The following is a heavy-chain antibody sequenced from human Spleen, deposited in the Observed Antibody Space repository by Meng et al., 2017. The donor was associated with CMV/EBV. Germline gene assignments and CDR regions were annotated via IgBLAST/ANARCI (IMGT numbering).Heavy chain of an antibody. CDR3: ARDSSPNYYDSSGSFDY. V-gene: IGHV3-21*01. Sequence: GGSLRLSCAASRFTFSSYSMNWVRQAPGKGLEWVSSISSSSSYIYYADSVKGRFTISRDNAKNSLYLQMNSLRAEDTAVYYCARDSSPNYYDSSGSFDYWGQGTLVTVSS. CDR2: ISSSSSYI. J-gene: IGHJ4*02. CDR1: RFTFSSYS. D-gene: IGHD3-22*01.